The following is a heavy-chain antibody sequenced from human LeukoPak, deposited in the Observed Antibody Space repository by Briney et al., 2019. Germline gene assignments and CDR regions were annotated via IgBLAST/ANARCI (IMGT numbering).Heavy chain of an antibody. V-gene: IGHV4-30-2*01. CDR3: ARDQGDSSGWYVLDY. D-gene: IGHD6-19*01. Sequence: SETLSLTCTVSGGSISSGCYYWSWIRQPQGKGLEWNVYIYHSGSTYYNPSLKSRVTISVDRSKNQFSLKLSSVTAADTAVYYCARDQGDSSGWYVLDYWGQGTLVTVSS. J-gene: IGHJ4*02. CDR2: IYHSGST. CDR1: GGSISSGCYY.